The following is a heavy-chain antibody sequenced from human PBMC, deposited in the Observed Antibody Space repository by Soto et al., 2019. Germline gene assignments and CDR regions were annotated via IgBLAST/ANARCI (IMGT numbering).Heavy chain of an antibody. J-gene: IGHJ4*02. CDR1: GFTFSSYA. CDR2: IRARGDST. CDR3: AKGRYTTYIEY. V-gene: IGHV3-23*01. Sequence: GGSLRLSCAASGFTFSSYAMTWVRQAAGKGLEWVSTIRARGDSTFYGDSVKGRCTISRDNSDNTVYLQMNSLKAGDTAVYYCAKGRYTTYIEYWAQGTLVTVSS. D-gene: IGHD5-18*01.